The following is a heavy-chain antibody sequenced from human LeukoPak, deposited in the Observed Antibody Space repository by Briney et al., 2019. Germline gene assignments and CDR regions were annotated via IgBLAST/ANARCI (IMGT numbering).Heavy chain of an antibody. D-gene: IGHD3-3*01. CDR3: ARVGIAGYDFWSGYYNPFYYGMDV. CDR1: GFTFSSYW. Sequence: PGGSLRLSCAASGFTFSSYWMSWVRQAPGKGLEWVANIKQDGSEKHYVDSVKGRFTISRDNAKNSLYLQMNSLRAEDTAVYYCARVGIAGYDFWSGYYNPFYYGMDVWGQGTTVTVSS. V-gene: IGHV3-7*03. J-gene: IGHJ6*02. CDR2: IKQDGSEK.